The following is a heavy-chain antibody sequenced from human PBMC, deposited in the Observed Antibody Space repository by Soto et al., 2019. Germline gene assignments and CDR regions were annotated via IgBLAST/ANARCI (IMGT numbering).Heavy chain of an antibody. CDR2: IKSKKDGGAR. J-gene: IGHJ4*02. CDR3: VEGWNDF. D-gene: IGHD1-1*01. V-gene: IGHV3-15*01. Sequence: EVQVVESGGDLVEPGGSLRLSCETSGFMFSSAWMSWVRQAPGKGLEWVARIKSKKDGGARDYAAPVNGRFSISRDDSKSTVYLQMNSLRAEDTALYYCVEGWNDFWGQGTLVTVS. CDR1: GFMFSSAW.